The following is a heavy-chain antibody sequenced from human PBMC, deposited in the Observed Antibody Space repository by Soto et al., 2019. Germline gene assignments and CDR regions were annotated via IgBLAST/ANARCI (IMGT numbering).Heavy chain of an antibody. CDR3: ARGGYSSGWYDENLHPPFDY. CDR2: ISAYNGNT. Sequence: QVQLVQSGAEVKKPGASVKVSCKASGYTFTSYGISWVRQAPGQGLEWMGWISAYNGNTNYAQKLQGRVTMTTDTSTSTANMELRSLRSDDTAVYYCARGGYSSGWYDENLHPPFDYWGQGTLVTVSS. J-gene: IGHJ4*02. V-gene: IGHV1-18*01. CDR1: GYTFTSYG. D-gene: IGHD6-19*01.